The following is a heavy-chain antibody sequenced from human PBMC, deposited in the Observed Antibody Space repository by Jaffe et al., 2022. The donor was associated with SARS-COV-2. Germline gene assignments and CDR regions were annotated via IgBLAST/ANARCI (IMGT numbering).Heavy chain of an antibody. CDR1: GFSFSNAW. D-gene: IGHD6-19*01. Sequence: EVQLVESGGGLVKPGGSLRLSCAASGFSFSNAWMNWVRQTPGKGLEWIGRIRNKIDGGTTDYVAPVKGRFTISRDDSKKMLFLQMNSLKTEDTGVYYCIKEGSGWYGDSDYYYMDVWGKGTTVTVSS. V-gene: IGHV3-15*01. CDR2: IRNKIDGGTT. CDR3: IKEGSGWYGDSDYYYMDV. J-gene: IGHJ6*03.